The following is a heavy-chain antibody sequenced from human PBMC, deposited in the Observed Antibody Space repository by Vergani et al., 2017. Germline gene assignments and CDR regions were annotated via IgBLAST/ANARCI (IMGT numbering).Heavy chain of an antibody. CDR1: GGTFSSYA. J-gene: IGHJ6*02. Sequence: QVQLVQSGAEVKKPGSSVKVSCKASGGTFSSYAISWVRQAPGQGLEWMGGIIPIFGTANYAQKFQGRVTITADESTSTAYMELSSLRSEDTAVYYCARNWYYYDSSGYHYYGMDVWGQGTTVTVSS. CDR3: ARNWYYYDSSGYHYYGMDV. CDR2: IIPIFGTA. V-gene: IGHV1-69*01. D-gene: IGHD3-22*01.